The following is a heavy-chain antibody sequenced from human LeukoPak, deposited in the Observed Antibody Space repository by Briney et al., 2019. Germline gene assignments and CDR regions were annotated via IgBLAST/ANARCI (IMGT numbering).Heavy chain of an antibody. J-gene: IGHJ5*02. V-gene: IGHV1-2*02. CDR1: GYTFTGYY. D-gene: IGHD3-16*01. CDR2: INPNSGGT. CDR3: ARDFPAKVWNWFDP. Sequence: GASVKVSCKASGYTFTGYYMHWVRQAPGQGLECMGWINPNSGGTNYAQKFQGRVTMTRDTSISTAYMELSRLRSDDTAVYYCARDFPAKVWNWFDPWGQGTLVTVSS.